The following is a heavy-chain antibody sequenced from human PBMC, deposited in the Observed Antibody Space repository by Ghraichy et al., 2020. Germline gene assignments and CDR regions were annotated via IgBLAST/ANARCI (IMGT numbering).Heavy chain of an antibody. CDR3: ARDFPEDYYDSSGSVMADY. V-gene: IGHV3-7*03. CDR1: GFTFSSYW. J-gene: IGHJ4*02. Sequence: LSLTCAASGFTFSSYWMRWVRQAPGKGLEWVANIKQDGSEKYYVDSVKGRFTISRDNAKNSLYLQMNSLRAEDTAVYYCARDFPEDYYDSSGSVMADYWGQGTLVTVSS. CDR2: IKQDGSEK. D-gene: IGHD3-22*01.